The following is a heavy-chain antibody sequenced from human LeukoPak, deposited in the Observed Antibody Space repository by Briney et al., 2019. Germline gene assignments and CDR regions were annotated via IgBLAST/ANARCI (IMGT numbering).Heavy chain of an antibody. Sequence: PSQTLSLTCTVSGGSISSYYWSWIRQPPGKGLEWIGYIYYSGSTNYNPSLKSRVTISVDTSKNQFSLKLSSVTAADTAVYYCARDSGDFFVDYRGQGTLVTVSS. D-gene: IGHD1-14*01. CDR3: ARDSGDFFVDY. CDR1: GGSISSYY. V-gene: IGHV4-59*01. CDR2: IYYSGST. J-gene: IGHJ4*02.